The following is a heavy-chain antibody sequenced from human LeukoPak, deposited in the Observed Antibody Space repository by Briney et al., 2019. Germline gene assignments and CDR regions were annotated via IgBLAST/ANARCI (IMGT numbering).Heavy chain of an antibody. CDR1: GFTFRHSW. Sequence: GGSLRLSCAASGFTFRHSWLSWIRQTPGKGLEWVANIHPDSSDKFYVDSMEARFTISRDNTKNSLYLQIDNVRVDDTGLYYCTRLPRETAGDYWGQGVPVIVSS. CDR2: IHPDSSDK. CDR3: TRLPRETAGDY. J-gene: IGHJ4*02. V-gene: IGHV3-7*03. D-gene: IGHD1-14*01.